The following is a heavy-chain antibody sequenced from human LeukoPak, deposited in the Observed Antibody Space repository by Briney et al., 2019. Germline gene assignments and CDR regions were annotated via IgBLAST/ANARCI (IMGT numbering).Heavy chain of an antibody. J-gene: IGHJ4*02. Sequence: GGSLRLSCAVSRFTFSNYWMHWVRQAPGKGLVWVSRIYNDGSSTSYADSVKGRFTISRDNAKSTLYLQMNSLRAEDTAFYYCARGYTGYDWGNLFDYWGQGTLVTVSS. CDR1: RFTFSNYW. CDR2: IYNDGSST. D-gene: IGHD5-12*01. CDR3: ARGYTGYDWGNLFDY. V-gene: IGHV3-74*01.